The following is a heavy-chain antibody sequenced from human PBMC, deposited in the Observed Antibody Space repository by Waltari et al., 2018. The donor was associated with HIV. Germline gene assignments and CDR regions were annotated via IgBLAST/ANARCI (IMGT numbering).Heavy chain of an antibody. CDR1: RFTFSSYS. Sequence: EVQLVESGGGLVKPGGSLRLSCAASRFTFSSYSMNWVRPAPGKGLEWVSSIGSGSVYIYYADSVKGRFTISRDNAKNSLYLQMNSLRAEDTAVYYCARDEAEMATLTAFDIWCQGTMVTVSS. CDR2: IGSGSVYI. V-gene: IGHV3-21*01. D-gene: IGHD5-12*01. CDR3: ARDEAEMATLTAFDI. J-gene: IGHJ3*02.